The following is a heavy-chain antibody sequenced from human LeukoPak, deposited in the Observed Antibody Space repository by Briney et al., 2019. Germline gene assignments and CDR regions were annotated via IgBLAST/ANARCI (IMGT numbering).Heavy chain of an antibody. CDR2: INHSGST. D-gene: IGHD2-8*01. CDR1: GGSFSGYY. V-gene: IGHV4-34*01. CDR3: VRGRGLYRHQPLDY. Sequence: PSETLSLTCAVYGGSFSGYYWSWIRQPPGKGLEWIGEINHSGSTNYNPSLKSRVTISVDTSKNQFSLKLSSVTAADTAVYYCVRGRGLYRHQPLDYWGQGTLVTVSS. J-gene: IGHJ4*02.